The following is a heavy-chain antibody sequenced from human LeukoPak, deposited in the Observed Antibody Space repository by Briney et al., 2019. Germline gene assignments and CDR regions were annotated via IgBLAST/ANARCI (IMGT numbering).Heavy chain of an antibody. V-gene: IGHV4-34*01. D-gene: IGHD3-22*01. CDR3: VTYYYGSSAPKRNY. Sequence: SSETLSLTCAVYGGSFSDYFWSWIRQPPGKGLEWIGEISHSGSTTYNPSLRSRVTISGDTSKKQFSLKLSSVTAADTAVYYCVTYYYGSSAPKRNYWGQGILVTVSS. CDR2: ISHSGST. J-gene: IGHJ4*02. CDR1: GGSFSDYF.